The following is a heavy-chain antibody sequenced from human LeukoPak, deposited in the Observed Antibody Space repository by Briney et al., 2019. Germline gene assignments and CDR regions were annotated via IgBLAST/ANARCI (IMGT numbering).Heavy chain of an antibody. Sequence: SVKVSCKASGGTFSSYAISWVRQAPGQGLEWMGGIIPIFGTANYAQKFQGRVTITADESTSTAYMELSSLRSEDTAVYYCARDRDSRGWSRFDYWGQGTLVTVSS. J-gene: IGHJ4*02. CDR2: IIPIFGTA. D-gene: IGHD6-19*01. CDR3: ARDRDSRGWSRFDY. CDR1: GGTFSSYA. V-gene: IGHV1-69*13.